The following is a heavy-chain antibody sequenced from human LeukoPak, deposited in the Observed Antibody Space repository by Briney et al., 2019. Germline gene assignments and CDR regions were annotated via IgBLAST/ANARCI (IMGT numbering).Heavy chain of an antibody. CDR2: IYFSGST. J-gene: IGHJ4*02. Sequence: SETLSLTCTVSGGSISSNTYYWVWLGQPPGKGPVWVGSIYFSGSTYYNPSLKSRVTISVDTSKNQFSLKLSSVTAADTAVYYCARGRALSTLVSFDSWGQGTLVTVSS. V-gene: IGHV4-39*01. CDR3: ARGRALSTLVSFDS. D-gene: IGHD5/OR15-5a*01. CDR1: GGSISSNTYY.